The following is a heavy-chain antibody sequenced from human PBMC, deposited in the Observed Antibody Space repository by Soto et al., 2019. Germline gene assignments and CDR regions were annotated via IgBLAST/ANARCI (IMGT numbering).Heavy chain of an antibody. CDR2: ISAYNGNT. V-gene: IGHV1-18*01. CDR1: GYTFTSYG. J-gene: IGHJ5*02. D-gene: IGHD2-21*02. CDR3: ARDKGAYCGGDCYSTWFDP. Sequence: QVQLVQSGAEVKKPGASVKVSCKASGYTFTSYGISWVRQAPGQGLEWMGWISAYNGNTNYAQKLQGRVTITTDTSTSTAYMELRSLRSEDTAVYYCARDKGAYCGGDCYSTWFDPWGQGTLVTVSS.